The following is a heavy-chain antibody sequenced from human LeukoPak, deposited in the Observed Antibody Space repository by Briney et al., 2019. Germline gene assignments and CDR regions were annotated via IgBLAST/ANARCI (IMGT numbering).Heavy chain of an antibody. CDR1: GFTFSSYS. J-gene: IGHJ4*02. CDR2: ISSSSSYI. V-gene: IGHV3-21*04. CDR3: ARGDNWNSHDY. D-gene: IGHD1-1*01. Sequence: GGSLRLSCAASGFTFSSYSMNWVRQAPGNGLEWVSSISSSSSYIYYADSVKGRFTISRDNAKNSLYLQMNSLRAEDTAVYYCARGDNWNSHDYWGQGTLVTVSS.